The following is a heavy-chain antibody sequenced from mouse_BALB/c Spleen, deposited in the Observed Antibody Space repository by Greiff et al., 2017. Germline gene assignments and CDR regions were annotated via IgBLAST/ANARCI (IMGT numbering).Heavy chain of an antibody. CDR1: GFTFSSYT. CDR2: ISNGGGST. J-gene: IGHJ4*01. V-gene: IGHV5-12-2*01. Sequence: EVMLVESGGGLVQPGGSLKLSCAASGFTFSSYTMSWVRQTPEKRLEWVAYISNGGGSTYYPDTVKGRFTISRDNAKNTLYLQMSSLKSEDTAMYYCARGDYYAMDYWGQGTSVTVSS. CDR3: ARGDYYAMDY.